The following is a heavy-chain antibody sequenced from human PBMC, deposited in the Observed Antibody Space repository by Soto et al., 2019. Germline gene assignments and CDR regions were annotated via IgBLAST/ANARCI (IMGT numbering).Heavy chain of an antibody. CDR3: ARDPHEFCTSDCFDP. V-gene: IGHV1-18*01. Sequence: ASVKVSCKTSGYTFNTYGINWVRQAPGQGLEFMGWISAYDGKTTYAEKFQGRVTLTTDTSTSTAYTELRSLRSDDTDIYYCARDPHEFCTSDCFDPWGQGTLVTVSS. D-gene: IGHD3-3*01. J-gene: IGHJ5*02. CDR2: ISAYDGKT. CDR1: GYTFNTYG.